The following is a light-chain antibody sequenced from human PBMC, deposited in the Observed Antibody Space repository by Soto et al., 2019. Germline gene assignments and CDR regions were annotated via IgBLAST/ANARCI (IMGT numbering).Light chain of an antibody. J-gene: IGKJ2*01. Sequence: SLSPGERATLSCRASQSVSSSYLAWYQQKPGQAPRLLIYGASSRATGIPDRFSGSGSGTDFTLTISRLEPEDFAVYYCQQYDTSIWAYTFGQGTKVDIK. CDR2: GAS. CDR3: QQYDTSIWAYT. CDR1: QSVSSSY. V-gene: IGKV3-20*01.